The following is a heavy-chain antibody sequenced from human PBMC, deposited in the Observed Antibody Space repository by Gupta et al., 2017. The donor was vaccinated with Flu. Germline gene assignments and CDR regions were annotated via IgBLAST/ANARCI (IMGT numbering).Heavy chain of an antibody. CDR2: ISWNSGSI. V-gene: IGHV3-9*01. CDR3: AKDMRGDYGMDV. CDR1: GFTFDDYA. D-gene: IGHD3-10*01. Sequence: EVQLVESGGGLVQPGRSLRLSCAASGFTFDDYAMHWVRQAPGKGLEWVSGISWNSGSIGYADSVKGRFTISRDNAKNSLYLQMNSLRAEDTALYYCAKDMRGDYGMDVWGQGTTVTVSS. J-gene: IGHJ6*02.